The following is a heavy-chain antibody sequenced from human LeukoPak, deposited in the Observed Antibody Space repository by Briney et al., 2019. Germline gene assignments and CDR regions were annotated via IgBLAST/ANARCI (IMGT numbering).Heavy chain of an antibody. D-gene: IGHD3-22*01. CDR3: AKAQRGDYYDSSGYQGGEFVDY. Sequence: GGSLRLSCAASGSTFSSYGMHWVRQAPGKGLEWVAVISYDGSNKYYADSVKGRFTISRDNSKNTLYLQMNSLRAEDTAVYYCAKAQRGDYYDSSGYQGGEFVDYWGQGTLVTVSS. J-gene: IGHJ4*02. V-gene: IGHV3-30*18. CDR1: GSTFSSYG. CDR2: ISYDGSNK.